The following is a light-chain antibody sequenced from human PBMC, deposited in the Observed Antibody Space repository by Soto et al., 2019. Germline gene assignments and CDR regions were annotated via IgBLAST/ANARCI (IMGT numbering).Light chain of an antibody. CDR3: IQDHNYPWT. J-gene: IGKJ1*01. Sequence: IQMTQSPSSLSASVGDRVTITCRASQSISSYLNRYQQKPGKAHKLLIYEAYSLESGVQSRFSGSGFGTDFTLTIRSLQPEDFATYYCIQDHNYPWTFGQGTKVDIK. CDR1: QSISSY. CDR2: EAY. V-gene: IGKV1-6*01.